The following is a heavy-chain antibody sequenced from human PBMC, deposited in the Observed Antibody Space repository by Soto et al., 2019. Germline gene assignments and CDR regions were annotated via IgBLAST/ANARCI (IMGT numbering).Heavy chain of an antibody. J-gene: IGHJ6*02. CDR1: GYSFTSYW. CDR2: IDPSDSYT. CDR3: ARRDSNHDYYYYCRKG. V-gene: IGHV5-10-1*01. D-gene: IGHD4-4*01. Sequence: PXESLTISRKGSGYSFTSYWISLVRQMTGKGLEWMWRIDPSDSYTNYSPSFQGHVTISADKSISTAYLQWRSLKASDTAMYYCARRDSNHDYYYYCRKGLGQGTTVTVSS.